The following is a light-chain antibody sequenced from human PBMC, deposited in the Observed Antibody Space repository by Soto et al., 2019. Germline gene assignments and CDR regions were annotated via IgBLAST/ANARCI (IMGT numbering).Light chain of an antibody. CDR2: AAS. Sequence: DIPMTQSPSSVSASVGDRVTITCRASQGISSWVAWYQQKPGKAPNLLIYAASSLQSGVPSRYNGSGSVTEFTLTISSLQPEDFATYYCQQADTFPLTFGGGTKVEIK. CDR1: QGISSW. V-gene: IGKV1-12*01. CDR3: QQADTFPLT. J-gene: IGKJ4*02.